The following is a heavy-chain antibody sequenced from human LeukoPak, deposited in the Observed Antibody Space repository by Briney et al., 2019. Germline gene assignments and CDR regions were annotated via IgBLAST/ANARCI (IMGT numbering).Heavy chain of an antibody. CDR1: GGTFSSYA. CDR3: AREHIVVVVAATNDAFDI. D-gene: IGHD2-15*01. V-gene: IGHV1-69*04. J-gene: IGHJ3*02. Sequence: GASVKVSCKASGGTFSSYAISWVRQAPGQGLEWMGRIIPIFGIANYAQKFQGRVTITADKSTSTAYMELSSLRSEDTAVYYCAREHIVVVVAATNDAFDIWGQGTMVTVSS. CDR2: IIPIFGIA.